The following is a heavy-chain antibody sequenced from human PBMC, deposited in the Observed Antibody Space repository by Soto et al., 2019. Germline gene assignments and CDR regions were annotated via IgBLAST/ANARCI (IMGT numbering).Heavy chain of an antibody. V-gene: IGHV3-74*01. CDR1: GFTFSSYW. CDR3: AGVPTGTTSEIDF. Sequence: GGSLRLSCAASGFTFSSYWMHWVRQAPGKGLVWVSRINSDHSSTSYADSVKGRFTISRDNAKNTLYLQMNSLRAEDTAVYYCAGVPTGTTSEIDFWGQGTLVTVSS. J-gene: IGHJ4*02. D-gene: IGHD1-1*01. CDR2: INSDHSST.